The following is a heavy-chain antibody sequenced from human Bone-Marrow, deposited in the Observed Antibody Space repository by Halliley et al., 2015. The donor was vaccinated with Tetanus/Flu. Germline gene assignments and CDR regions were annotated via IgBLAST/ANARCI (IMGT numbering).Heavy chain of an antibody. J-gene: IGHJ6*02. V-gene: IGHV3-74*01. Sequence: PGKGRVWGPRFNRDGSSTSSADSVKGRFTISRDNAKNTVYLQMNSLRAEDTAVYYCAKGVDAWGQGTTVTVSS. CDR2: FNRDGSST. CDR3: AKGVDA.